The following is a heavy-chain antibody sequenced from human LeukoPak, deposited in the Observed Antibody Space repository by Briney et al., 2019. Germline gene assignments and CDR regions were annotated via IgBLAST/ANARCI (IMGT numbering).Heavy chain of an antibody. D-gene: IGHD3-22*01. V-gene: IGHV3-33*01. CDR1: GFTFSSYA. CDR2: IWYDGSNK. CDR3: ARAFGASSGYSVDY. Sequence: GRSLRPSCAASGFTFSSYAMHWVRQAPGKGLEWVTVIWYDGSNKHYADSVKGRFTISRDNSKNTPYLQMDSLRAEDTAVYYCARAFGASSGYSVDYWGQGTLVTVSS. J-gene: IGHJ4*02.